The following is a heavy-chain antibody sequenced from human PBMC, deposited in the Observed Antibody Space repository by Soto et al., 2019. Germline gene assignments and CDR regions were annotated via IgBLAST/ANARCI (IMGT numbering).Heavy chain of an antibody. D-gene: IGHD5-18*01. Sequence: SLRLSCAASGFTFSNYAMHWVRQAPGKGLELVAVISYDGSDKYNANSVKGRFTVSRDNSKNTLYLQMNSLRAEDTAVYYCARDTGPNGYNYYYFGMDVWGQGTTVTVSS. CDR1: GFTFSNYA. V-gene: IGHV3-30-3*01. CDR3: ARDTGPNGYNYYYFGMDV. J-gene: IGHJ6*02. CDR2: ISYDGSDK.